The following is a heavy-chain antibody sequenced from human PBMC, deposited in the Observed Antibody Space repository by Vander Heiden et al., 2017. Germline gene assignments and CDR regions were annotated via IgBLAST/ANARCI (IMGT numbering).Heavy chain of an antibody. Sequence: EVQLSESGGGLVQPGGSLRLSCSASGLTFSNYARSWVRQAPGKGLGWVSVIRDGGGSTYYADSVKGRFTISRDNSQNTLYLQMNSLRGEDTAVYFCAKGRRDTCYSAVDHWGQGTLVTVSS. CDR3: AKGRRDTCYSAVDH. D-gene: IGHD2-21*02. V-gene: IGHV3-23*01. CDR2: IRDGGGST. J-gene: IGHJ4*02. CDR1: GLTFSNYA.